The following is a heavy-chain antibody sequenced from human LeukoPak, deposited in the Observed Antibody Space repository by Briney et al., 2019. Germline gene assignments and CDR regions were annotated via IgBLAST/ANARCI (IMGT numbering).Heavy chain of an antibody. V-gene: IGHV4-4*07. CDR1: GGSISSYY. CDR2: IYTSGTT. CDR3: ASVGGIVVVSNFDY. J-gene: IGHJ4*02. D-gene: IGHD3-22*01. Sequence: SETLSLTCTVSGGSISSYYWSWIRQPAGKGLEWIGRIYTSGTTHYNPSLKSRVTMSVDTSKNQFSLKLSSVTAADTAVYYCASVGGIVVVSNFDYWGQGTLVTVSS.